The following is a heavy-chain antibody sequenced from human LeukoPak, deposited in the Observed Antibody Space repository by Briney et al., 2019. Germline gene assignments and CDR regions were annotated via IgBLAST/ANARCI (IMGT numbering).Heavy chain of an antibody. CDR3: ARDSPYDFWSSGAFDI. J-gene: IGHJ3*02. CDR1: GGTFSSYA. Sequence: SVKVSCKASGGTFSSYAISWVRQAPGQGLEWMGGIIPIFGTANYAQKFQGRVTITADESTSTAYMELSSLRSEDTAVYYCARDSPYDFWSSGAFDIWGQGTMVTVSS. CDR2: IIPIFGTA. V-gene: IGHV1-69*13. D-gene: IGHD3-3*01.